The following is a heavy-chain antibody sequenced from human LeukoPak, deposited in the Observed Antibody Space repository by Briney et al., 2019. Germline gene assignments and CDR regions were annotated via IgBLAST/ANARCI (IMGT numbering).Heavy chain of an antibody. V-gene: IGHV4-39*01. Sequence: SETLSLTCTVPGVSISSSNSYWGWIRQPPGKGLEWIGSIYYSGNTYYNASLKSQVSISIDTSKNQFSLRLTSVTAADTAVYYCARQSGSGLFILPGGQGTLVTVSS. D-gene: IGHD3/OR15-3a*01. J-gene: IGHJ4*02. CDR3: ARQSGSGLFILP. CDR1: GVSISSSNSY. CDR2: IYYSGNT.